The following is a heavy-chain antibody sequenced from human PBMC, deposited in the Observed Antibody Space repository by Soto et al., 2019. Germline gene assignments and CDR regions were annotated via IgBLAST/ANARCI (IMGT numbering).Heavy chain of an antibody. CDR3: ARHVGSYWYFDL. D-gene: IGHD1-26*01. Sequence: EVQLVESGGGLVQPGGSLRLSCGASGFTVSSSYMGWVRQAPGKGLEWVSSIYTGVTTYYAESVRGRFTSSTENSKDTLYLQLNSLRVDDTAMYYCARHVGSYWYFDLWGRGTLVTVSS. V-gene: IGHV3-66*04. CDR2: IYTGVTT. J-gene: IGHJ2*01. CDR1: GFTVSSSY.